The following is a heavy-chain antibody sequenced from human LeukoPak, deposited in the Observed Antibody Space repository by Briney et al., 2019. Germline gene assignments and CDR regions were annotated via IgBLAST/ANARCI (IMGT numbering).Heavy chain of an antibody. Sequence: GGSLRLSCAASGFTVSSNYMSWVRQAPGKGMEWVSVIYSGGSTYYTDSVKGRFTISRDNSKNTLYDQMNSLRGEDTAVYYCARGDRPLDYWGKGTLVTVSS. CDR2: IYSGGST. J-gene: IGHJ4*02. CDR1: GFTVSSNY. V-gene: IGHV3-53*01. CDR3: ARGDRPLDY.